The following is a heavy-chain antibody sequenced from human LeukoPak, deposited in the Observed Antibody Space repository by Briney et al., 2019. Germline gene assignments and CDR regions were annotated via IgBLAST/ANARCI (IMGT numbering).Heavy chain of an antibody. CDR1: GGSISSYY. D-gene: IGHD2-2*01. J-gene: IGHJ5*02. V-gene: IGHV4-4*07. CDR3: ARARPPDIVVVPAASGRVFDP. Sequence: PSETLSLTCTVSGGSISSYYWSWIRQPAGKGLEWIGRIYTSGSTNYNPSLKSRVTMSVDTSKNQFSLKLSSVTAADTAVYYCARARPPDIVVVPAASGRVFDPWGQGTLVTVSS. CDR2: IYTSGST.